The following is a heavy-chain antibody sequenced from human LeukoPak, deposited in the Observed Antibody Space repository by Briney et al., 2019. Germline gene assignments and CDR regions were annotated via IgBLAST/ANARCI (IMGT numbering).Heavy chain of an antibody. D-gene: IGHD6-19*01. Sequence: PSETLSLTCTVSGGSISSGGSYWSWIRQHPGKGLEWIGYIHNSGSTLYNPSLRVAISADTSRNQFSLKLNSVSAADTAVYYCARPAFDSSGLETWGQGTLVTVSS. V-gene: IGHV4-31*03. CDR2: IHNSGST. CDR3: ARPAFDSSGLET. CDR1: GGSISSGGSY. J-gene: IGHJ5*02.